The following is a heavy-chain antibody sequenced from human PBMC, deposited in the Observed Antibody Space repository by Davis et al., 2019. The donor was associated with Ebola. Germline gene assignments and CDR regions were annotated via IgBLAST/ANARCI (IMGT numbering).Heavy chain of an antibody. Sequence: PGGSLRLSCAASGFTFSSYSMNWVRQAPGKGLEWVSSIGSSSSYIYYADSVKGRFTISSDNAKKSLYLHMNSLRAEDTAVYYCARDKFYYDSSGYGHYYGMDVWGQGTTVTVSS. CDR2: IGSSSSYI. CDR1: GFTFSSYS. CDR3: ARDKFYYDSSGYGHYYGMDV. V-gene: IGHV3-21*01. J-gene: IGHJ6*02. D-gene: IGHD3-22*01.